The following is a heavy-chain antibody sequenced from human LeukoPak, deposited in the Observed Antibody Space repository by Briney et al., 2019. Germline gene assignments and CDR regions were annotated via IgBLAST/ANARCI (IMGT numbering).Heavy chain of an antibody. CDR1: GFTFSSYA. D-gene: IGHD6-19*01. J-gene: IGHJ4*02. V-gene: IGHV3-30-3*01. CDR2: ISYDGSNK. CDR3: ARVALSEWLVYFDY. Sequence: PGGSLRPSCAASGFTFSSYAMHWVRQAPGKGLEWVAVISYDGSNKYYADSVKGRFTISRDNSKNTLYLQMNSLRAEDTAVYYCARVALSEWLVYFDYWGQGTLVTVSS.